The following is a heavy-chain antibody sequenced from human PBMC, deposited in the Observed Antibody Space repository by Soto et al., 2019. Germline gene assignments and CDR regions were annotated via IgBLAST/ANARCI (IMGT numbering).Heavy chain of an antibody. Sequence: VQLVESGGGLVQPGGSLRLFCAASGFTFDGYWMTWVRQAPGKGLDWVANIKQDGSEEYYVDSVKGRFTISRDNARKSLYLQMNSLRAEDTAVYYCTRTISATAGDVWGQGTMVTVSS. J-gene: IGHJ3*01. CDR2: IKQDGSEE. CDR3: TRTISATAGDV. CDR1: GFTFDGYW. D-gene: IGHD5-12*01. V-gene: IGHV3-7*01.